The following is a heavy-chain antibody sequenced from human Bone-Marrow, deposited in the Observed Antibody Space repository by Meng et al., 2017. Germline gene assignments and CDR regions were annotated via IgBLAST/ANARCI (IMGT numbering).Heavy chain of an antibody. CDR3: GRGSPTDY. J-gene: IGHJ4*02. CDR1: GFTFTNHA. Sequence: VQLVESGGGVVQPGRSLRLSCAASGFTFTNHAMHWVRQAPGKGLEWVSGINWNGDSTGYADSVKGRFTISRDNAKNTLYLQINSLRAEDTAVYYCGRGSPTDYWGQGTLVTVSS. V-gene: IGHV3-20*04. CDR2: INWNGDST.